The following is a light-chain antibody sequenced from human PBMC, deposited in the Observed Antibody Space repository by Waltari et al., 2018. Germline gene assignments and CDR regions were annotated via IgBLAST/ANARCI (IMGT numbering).Light chain of an antibody. CDR3: AAWDDSLNGLV. CDR2: TNN. CDR1: RSNIGTNP. Sequence: QSVLTQPPSASGTPGQRVTISCSGSRSNIGTNPVNWSTQFPGTAPKPLIYTNNERPSGVPDRFAGSRSGTSASLAISGLQSEDEADYYCAAWDDSLNGLVFGGGTKLTVL. V-gene: IGLV1-44*01. J-gene: IGLJ2*01.